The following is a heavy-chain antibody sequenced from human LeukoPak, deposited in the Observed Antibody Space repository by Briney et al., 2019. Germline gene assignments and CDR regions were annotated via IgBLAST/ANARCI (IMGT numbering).Heavy chain of an antibody. J-gene: IGHJ4*02. CDR3: ASGRPFDY. CDR2: IKQDGSEK. CDR1: GFTFSGYR. V-gene: IGHV3-7*01. D-gene: IGHD1-26*01. Sequence: PGXSLRLSCAASGFTFSGYRMNWVRQAPGKGLEWVAYIKQDGSEKYYVDSVKGRFTISRDNAKNSLYLQMNSLGAEDTAVYYCASGRPFDYWGQGTLVTVSS.